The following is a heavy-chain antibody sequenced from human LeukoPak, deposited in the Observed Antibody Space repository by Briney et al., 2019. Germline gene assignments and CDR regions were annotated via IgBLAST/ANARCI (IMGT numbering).Heavy chain of an antibody. V-gene: IGHV3-48*04. CDR1: GFTFSSYS. Sequence: GGSLRLSCAASGFTFSSYSINWVRQAPGKGLEWVSYISSSGNTKYHADSVKGRFTISRDNAKNSLYLQMNSLRAEDTAVYYCARQPVGAIHFDYWGQGTLVTVSS. CDR3: ARQPVGAIHFDY. J-gene: IGHJ4*02. D-gene: IGHD1-26*01. CDR2: ISSSGNTK.